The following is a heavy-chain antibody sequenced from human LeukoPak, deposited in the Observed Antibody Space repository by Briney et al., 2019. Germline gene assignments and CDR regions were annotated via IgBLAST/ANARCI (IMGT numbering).Heavy chain of an antibody. Sequence: SETLSLTCTVSGGSIGSINSYYWNWIRQPPGKGLGWIGHIFYSGSTNYNPSLKSRVTISVDRSKQQFSLKVTSVTAADTAIYYCARAGPWQIDPWGQGTLVTVSS. D-gene: IGHD3-10*01. CDR1: GGSIGSINSYY. J-gene: IGHJ5*02. CDR2: IFYSGST. CDR3: ARAGPWQIDP. V-gene: IGHV4-61*01.